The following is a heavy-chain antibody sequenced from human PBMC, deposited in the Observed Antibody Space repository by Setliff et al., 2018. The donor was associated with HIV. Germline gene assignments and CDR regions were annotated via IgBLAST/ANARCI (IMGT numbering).Heavy chain of an antibody. CDR3: ARGGKLHLFDWPSYAMDV. D-gene: IGHD3-9*01. V-gene: IGHV3-21*01. CDR2: MSPSSSFK. Sequence: SLRLSCVASGFTFCSYSMNWVRQAPGRGPEWVSSMSPSSSFKYYTDSLKGRFTISRDNGKKLLYLQMNSLRAEETAIYYCARGGKLHLFDWPSYAMDVWGQGTTVTGFS. J-gene: IGHJ6*02. CDR1: GFTFCSYS.